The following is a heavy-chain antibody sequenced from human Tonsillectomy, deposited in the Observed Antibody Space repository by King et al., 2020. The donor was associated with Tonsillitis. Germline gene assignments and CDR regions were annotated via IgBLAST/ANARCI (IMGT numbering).Heavy chain of an antibody. V-gene: IGHV4-59*08. Sequence: QLQESGPGLVKPSETLSRTCTVSGGSISTYYWSWIRQPPGKGLEWIGDIYYSGSTNYNPSLKSLVTISVDTSKNQFSLELSSVTDAATAVYYCARSSQTPVPHENTVTSLGTNMGVWGQGTTVTVSS. CDR2: IYYSGST. D-gene: IGHD4-17*01. CDR3: ARSSQTPVPHENTVTSLGTNMGV. CDR1: GGSISTYY. J-gene: IGHJ6*02.